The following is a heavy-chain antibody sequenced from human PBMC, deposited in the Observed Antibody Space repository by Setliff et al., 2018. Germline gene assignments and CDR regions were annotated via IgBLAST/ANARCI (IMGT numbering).Heavy chain of an antibody. V-gene: IGHV1-8*02. Sequence: ASVKVSCKASGYTFTSYDINWVRQATGQGLEWMGWMNPNSGNTGYAQKFQGRVTMTRNTSIGTAYMELSSLRSEDTAVYYCARVSEYYYYYYYMDVWGKGTTVTVSS. D-gene: IGHD2-8*01. CDR2: MNPNSGNT. CDR3: ARVSEYYYYYYYMDV. CDR1: GYTFTSYD. J-gene: IGHJ6*03.